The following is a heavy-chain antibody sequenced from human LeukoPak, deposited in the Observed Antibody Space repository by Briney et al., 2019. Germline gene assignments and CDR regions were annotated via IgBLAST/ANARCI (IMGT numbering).Heavy chain of an antibody. D-gene: IGHD2-2*02. Sequence: SETLSLTCTVSGGSVSSGSYYWSWIRQPPGKGLEWIGYIYYSGSTNYNPSLKSRVTISVDTSKNQFSLKLSSVTAADTAVYYCARGSGYCSSTSCYTRIYGMDVWGQGTTVTVSS. CDR3: ARGSGYCSSTSCYTRIYGMDV. CDR2: IYYSGST. J-gene: IGHJ6*02. V-gene: IGHV4-61*01. CDR1: GGSVSSGSYY.